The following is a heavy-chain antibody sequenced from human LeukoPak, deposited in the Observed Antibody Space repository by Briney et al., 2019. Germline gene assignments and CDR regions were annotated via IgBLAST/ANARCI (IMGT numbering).Heavy chain of an antibody. D-gene: IGHD6-13*01. Sequence: GGSLRLSCAASGFTVSSDYMSWVRQAPGKGLEWVSVIYSGGSTYYADSVKGRFTISRDNSKNTVYLQMNSLRAEDTAVYYCAGPRNSWATALAYWGQGTLVTVSS. V-gene: IGHV3-66*02. CDR3: AGPRNSWATALAY. J-gene: IGHJ4*02. CDR2: IYSGGST. CDR1: GFTVSSDY.